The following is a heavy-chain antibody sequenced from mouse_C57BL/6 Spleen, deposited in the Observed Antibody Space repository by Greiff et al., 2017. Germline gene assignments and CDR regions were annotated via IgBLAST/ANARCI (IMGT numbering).Heavy chain of an antibody. Sequence: QVQLQQSGAELVKPGASVKLSCKASGYTFTSYWMQWVKQRPGQGLEWIGEIDPSDSYTNYNHKFKDKATLTVDTSSSTAYMQLSSLTSEDSAVYYCAGSGYWGQGTTLTVSS. CDR1: GYTFTSYW. CDR2: IDPSDSYT. J-gene: IGHJ2*01. CDR3: AGSGY. D-gene: IGHD3-1*01. V-gene: IGHV1-50*01.